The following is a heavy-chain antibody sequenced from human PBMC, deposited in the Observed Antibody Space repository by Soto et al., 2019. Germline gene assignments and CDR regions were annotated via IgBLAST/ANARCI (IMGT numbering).Heavy chain of an antibody. Sequence: VASVKVSCKASGYTFTGYYRHWVRQAPGQGLEWMGWINPNSGGTNYAQTSQGRVTMTRDTSIRTAYIELSRLRSYDTAVYYCAGVTVRSGSYYYYYAMDLWGQGTTVTVSS. J-gene: IGHJ6*02. V-gene: IGHV1-2*02. D-gene: IGHD1-26*01. CDR3: AGVTVRSGSYYYYYAMDL. CDR2: INPNSGGT. CDR1: GYTFTGYY.